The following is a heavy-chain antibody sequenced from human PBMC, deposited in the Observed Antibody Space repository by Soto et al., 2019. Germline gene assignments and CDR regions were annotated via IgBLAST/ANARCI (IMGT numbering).Heavy chain of an antibody. CDR2: IKSKTDGGTT. V-gene: IGHV3-15*01. J-gene: IGHJ4*02. CDR1: VFTFSNAW. CDR3: ATKRTRIKKIGPGY. D-gene: IGHD1-20*01. Sequence: PVGSLRLSCASSVFTFSNAWMSCVRHSPGKGLEWVGRIKSKTDGGTTDYAAAVEGRFTISREDSKNTVYLQMDSLKTEDTAVYYCATKRTRIKKIGPGYWGQGTLVNVS.